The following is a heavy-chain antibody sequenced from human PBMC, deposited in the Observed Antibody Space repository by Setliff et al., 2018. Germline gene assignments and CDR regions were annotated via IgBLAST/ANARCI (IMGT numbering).Heavy chain of an antibody. V-gene: IGHV1-18*01. CDR2: ISAYNGNT. CDR3: ARVIAAAGEDWFDP. D-gene: IGHD6-13*01. J-gene: IGHJ5*02. Sequence: AAVKVSCKASAHIFKSYGISWVRQAPGQVLEWMGWISAYNGNTNYAQKLQGRVTMTTDTSTSTAYMELRSLRSDDTDVYYWARVIAAAGEDWFDPWGQGTLVTVSS. CDR1: AHIFKSYG.